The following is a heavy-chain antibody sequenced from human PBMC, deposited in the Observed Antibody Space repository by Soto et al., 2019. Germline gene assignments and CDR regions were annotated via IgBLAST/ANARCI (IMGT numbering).Heavy chain of an antibody. CDR3: ARDPDGPDY. Sequence: EVQLVESGGGLVQPGGSLRLSCAASGFTFSSYWMTWVSQAPGKGLEWVANIKQDGSEQNYVASVKGRFTTSRDHAKNSLYMHMHSLRAEDTAMYYCARDPDGPDYWGQGTLVTVSS. CDR1: GFTFSSYW. CDR2: IKQDGSEQ. V-gene: IGHV3-7*04. J-gene: IGHJ4*02.